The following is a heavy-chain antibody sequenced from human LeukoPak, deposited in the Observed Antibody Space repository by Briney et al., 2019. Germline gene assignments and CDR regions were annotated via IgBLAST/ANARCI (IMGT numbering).Heavy chain of an antibody. J-gene: IGHJ6*02. V-gene: IGHV6-1*01. CDR2: TYYRSKWYN. CDR1: GDSVSSNSAA. Sequence: SQTLSLTCAISGDSVSSNSAAWNWIRQAPSRGLEWLGRTYYRSKWYNDYAVSVKSRITINPDTSKNQFSLQLNSVTTADTAVYYCARERVQQLAPNSYYYYGMDVWGQGTTVTVSS. CDR3: ARERVQQLAPNSYYYYGMDV. D-gene: IGHD6-13*01.